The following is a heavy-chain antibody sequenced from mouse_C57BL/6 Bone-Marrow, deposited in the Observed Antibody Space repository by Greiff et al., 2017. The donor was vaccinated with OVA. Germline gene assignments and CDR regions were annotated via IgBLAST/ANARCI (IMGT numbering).Heavy chain of an antibody. V-gene: IGHV1-55*01. CDR2: IYPGSGST. Sequence: QVQLQQPGAELVKPGASVKMSCKASGYTFTSYWITWVKQRPGQGLEWIGDIYPGSGSTNYNEKFKSKATLTVDTSSSTAYMQLSSLTSEDSAVYYCGSHYYGSSFAWFAYWGQGTLVTVSA. J-gene: IGHJ3*01. CDR3: GSHYYGSSFAWFAY. D-gene: IGHD1-1*01. CDR1: GYTFTSYW.